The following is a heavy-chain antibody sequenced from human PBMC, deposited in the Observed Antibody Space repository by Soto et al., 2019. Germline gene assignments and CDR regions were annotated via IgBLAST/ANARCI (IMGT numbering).Heavy chain of an antibody. V-gene: IGHV1-46*01. J-gene: IGHJ3*02. CDR1: GYTFTSYY. Sequence: GASVKVSCKASGYTFTSYYMHWVRQAPGQGLEWMGIINPSGGSTSYAQKFQGRVTMTRDTSTSTVYMELSSLRSEDTAVYYCARYRGKEQLVRNDAFDIWGQGTMVTVSS. CDR3: ARYRGKEQLVRNDAFDI. CDR2: INPSGGST. D-gene: IGHD6-6*01.